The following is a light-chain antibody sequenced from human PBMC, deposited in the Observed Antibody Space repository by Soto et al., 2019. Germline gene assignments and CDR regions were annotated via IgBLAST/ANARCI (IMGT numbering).Light chain of an antibody. Sequence: EIVMTQSPATLPVSPGERATLSCRASQSVSSNLAWYQHKPGQAXRXLIYGASTRATGIPARFSGSGSGTEFNLTLSSLQSEDFALYYCQQYNNWPPWTFGQGTRWIT. J-gene: IGKJ1*01. CDR3: QQYNNWPPWT. V-gene: IGKV3-15*01. CDR1: QSVSSN. CDR2: GAS.